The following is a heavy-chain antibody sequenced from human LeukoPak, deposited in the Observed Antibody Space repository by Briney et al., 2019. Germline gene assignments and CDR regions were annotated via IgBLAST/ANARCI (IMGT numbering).Heavy chain of an antibody. CDR3: ARDNGYCSGGSCYEPDY. Sequence: SETLSLTCTVSSGSISSYYWSWIRQPPGKGLEWIGYIYYTGSTHYIPSLKSRVTISIDTSKNQFSLKLTSVTAADTAVYYCARDNGYCSGGSCYEPDYWGQGTLVTVSS. J-gene: IGHJ4*02. V-gene: IGHV4-59*01. D-gene: IGHD2-15*01. CDR2: IYYTGST. CDR1: SGSISSYY.